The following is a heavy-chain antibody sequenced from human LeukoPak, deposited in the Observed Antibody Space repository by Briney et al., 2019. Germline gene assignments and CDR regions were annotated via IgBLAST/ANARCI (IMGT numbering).Heavy chain of an antibody. CDR2: ISGSGGST. D-gene: IGHD4-17*01. V-gene: IGHV3-23*01. J-gene: IGHJ3*02. CDR1: GFTVSSNY. Sequence: GGSLRLSCAASGFTVSSNYMSWVRQAPGKGLEWVSAISGSGGSTYYADSVKGRFTISRDNSKNTLYLQMNSLRAEDTAVYYCAKERHDYGDYYAFDIWGQGTMVTVSS. CDR3: AKERHDYGDYYAFDI.